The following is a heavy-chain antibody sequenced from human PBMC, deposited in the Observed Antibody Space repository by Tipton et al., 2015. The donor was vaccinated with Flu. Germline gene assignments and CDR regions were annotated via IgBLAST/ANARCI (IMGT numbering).Heavy chain of an antibody. CDR1: GGSISSYY. V-gene: IGHV4-59*01. Sequence: LRLSCIVSGGSISSYYWNWIRQSPGKGLEWIGYIYYSGSTSYNPSLRSRVTISVDTSKNQISLKLNSVTAADTAVYFCARGRYSSSFNRGTIKYDLDVWGQGTTVTVSS. D-gene: IGHD6-6*01. J-gene: IGHJ6*02. CDR2: IYYSGST. CDR3: ARGRYSSSFNRGTIKYDLDV.